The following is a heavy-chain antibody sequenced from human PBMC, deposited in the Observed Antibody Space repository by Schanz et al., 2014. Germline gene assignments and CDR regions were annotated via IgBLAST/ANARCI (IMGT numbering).Heavy chain of an antibody. CDR1: GFAVSSFY. Sequence: EVLLVDSGGGLVQPGGSLRLSCAASGFAVSSFYMNLVRQAPGKGLEWVSVIYGGEATFYADSVKGRFTISRDSSKNTLYLQMNSLRAEDTAIYYCAKDLSNAYYIYYWGQGTLVTVSS. V-gene: IGHV3-66*01. D-gene: IGHD3-10*01. CDR2: IYGGEAT. J-gene: IGHJ4*02. CDR3: AKDLSNAYYIYY.